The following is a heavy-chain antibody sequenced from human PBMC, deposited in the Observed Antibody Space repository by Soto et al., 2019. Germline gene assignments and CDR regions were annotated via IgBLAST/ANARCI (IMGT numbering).Heavy chain of an antibody. Sequence: SETLSLTCTVSGGSISSYYWSLIRQPPGKGLEWIGYIYYSGSTNYNPSLKSRVTISVDTSKNQFSLKLSSVTAADTAVYYCAREGERTDAFDIWGQGTMVTVSS. J-gene: IGHJ3*02. V-gene: IGHV4-59*01. CDR3: AREGERTDAFDI. D-gene: IGHD1-1*01. CDR1: GGSISSYY. CDR2: IYYSGST.